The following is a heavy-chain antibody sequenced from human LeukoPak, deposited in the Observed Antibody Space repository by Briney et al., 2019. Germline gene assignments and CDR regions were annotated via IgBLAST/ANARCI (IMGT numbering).Heavy chain of an antibody. J-gene: IGHJ2*01. CDR3: ARDTYRSFDL. Sequence: PGGSLRLSCAASGFTFSSYWMGWVRQAPGKGLEWVADIKEDGSDIYSVDSVKGRFTISRDNAKNSLYLQMNGLRAEDTAVYYCARDTYRSFDLWGRGTLVTVSS. CDR1: GFTFSSYW. V-gene: IGHV3-7*01. CDR2: IKEDGSDI.